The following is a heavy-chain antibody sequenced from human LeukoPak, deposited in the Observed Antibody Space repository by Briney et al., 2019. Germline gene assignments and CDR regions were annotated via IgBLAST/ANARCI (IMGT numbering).Heavy chain of an antibody. J-gene: IGHJ5*02. CDR2: IYHSGST. D-gene: IGHD2-21*02. CDR1: GGSISSGDSY. CDR3: ARGDCGGDCYYNWFDP. V-gene: IGHV4-30-2*01. Sequence: PSETLSLTCTVSGGSISSGDSYWSWTRQPPGKGLEWIGNIYHSGSTYYNPSLKSRVTISVDRSKNQFSLKLSSVTAADTAVYYCARGDCGGDCYYNWFDPWGQGTLVTVSS.